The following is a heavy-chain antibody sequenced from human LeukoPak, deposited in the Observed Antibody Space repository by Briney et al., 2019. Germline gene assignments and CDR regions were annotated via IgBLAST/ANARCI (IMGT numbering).Heavy chain of an antibody. Sequence: QPGGSLRLSCAASGFTFSSYEMNWVRQAPGKGLEWVSYISSSGSTIYYADSVKGRFTISRDNAKNSLYLQMNSLRAEDTAVYYCAREGSSGYREVDYWGQGTLVTVSS. CDR2: ISSSGSTI. V-gene: IGHV3-48*03. CDR3: AREGSSGYREVDY. J-gene: IGHJ4*02. D-gene: IGHD3-22*01. CDR1: GFTFSSYE.